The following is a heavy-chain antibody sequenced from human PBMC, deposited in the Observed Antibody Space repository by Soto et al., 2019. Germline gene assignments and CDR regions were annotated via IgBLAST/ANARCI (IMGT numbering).Heavy chain of an antibody. V-gene: IGHV1-18*01. D-gene: IGHD3-22*01. Sequence: ASVKISCKASGYTFTSYGISWVRQAPGQGLEWMGWISAHNGNTNYAQKLQGRVTMTTDTSTSTAYMELRSLRSDDTAVYYCARAVNVWYYYDSSGYYDDAFDIWGQGTMVTVS. CDR2: ISAHNGNT. J-gene: IGHJ3*02. CDR3: ARAVNVWYYYDSSGYYDDAFDI. CDR1: GYTFTSYG.